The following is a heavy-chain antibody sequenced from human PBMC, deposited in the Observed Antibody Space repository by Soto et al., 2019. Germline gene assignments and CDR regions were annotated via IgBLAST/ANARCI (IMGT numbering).Heavy chain of an antibody. D-gene: IGHD3-10*01. CDR2: ISAYNGNT. J-gene: IGHJ5*02. Sequence: GASGKVSCKASGYTFTNYGISWVRQAPGQGLEWMGWISAYNGNTKYAQKLQGRVTMTTDTSTSTAYMELRSLRSDDTAVYYCARGVGSGSYYNQYSWFDPWGQGTLVTVSS. CDR3: ARGVGSGSYYNQYSWFDP. V-gene: IGHV1-18*01. CDR1: GYTFTNYG.